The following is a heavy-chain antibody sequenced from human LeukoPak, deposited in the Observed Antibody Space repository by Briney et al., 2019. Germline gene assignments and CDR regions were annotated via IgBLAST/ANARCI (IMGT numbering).Heavy chain of an antibody. CDR2: NSGSGGYT. CDR3: AKDALGDCSSTSCPFDY. CDR1: GFTFSNYA. Sequence: QTGGSLRLSCAASGFTFSNYAMTWVRQAPGKGLEWVSANSGSGGYTYYADAVKGRFTISRENSKNTLYLKMKRLRAEDTAVYYCAKDALGDCSSTSCPFDYWGQGTLVTVSS. D-gene: IGHD2-2*01. J-gene: IGHJ4*02. V-gene: IGHV3-23*01.